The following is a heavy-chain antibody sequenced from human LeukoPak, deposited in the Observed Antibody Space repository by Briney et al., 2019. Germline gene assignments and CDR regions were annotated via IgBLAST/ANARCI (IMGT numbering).Heavy chain of an antibody. D-gene: IGHD1-1*01. Sequence: GGSLRLSCKGSGYSFTSYWIGWVRQMPGKGLEWMGIIYPGDSDTRYSPSFQGQVTISADKSVSTAYLQWSSLKASDTAMYYCARLRLGFLWNPNDYWGQGTLVTVSS. CDR3: ARLRLGFLWNPNDY. J-gene: IGHJ4*02. CDR1: GYSFTSYW. V-gene: IGHV5-51*01. CDR2: IYPGDSDT.